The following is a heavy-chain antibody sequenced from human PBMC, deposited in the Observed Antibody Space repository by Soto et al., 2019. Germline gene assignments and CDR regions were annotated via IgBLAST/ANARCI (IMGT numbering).Heavy chain of an antibody. V-gene: IGHV1-18*01. CDR2: INTYNGNT. D-gene: IGHD3-16*01. Sequence: GASVKVSCKPFGYTFTSYGIGWARQAPGQGLEWMGWINTYNGNTNYAQNLQGRVTLTTDTSTSTAYMERRSLRSNDTAIYYCAMVDVYVTPSPQDVWGQGTTVTVSS. CDR1: GYTFTSYG. J-gene: IGHJ6*02. CDR3: AMVDVYVTPSPQDV.